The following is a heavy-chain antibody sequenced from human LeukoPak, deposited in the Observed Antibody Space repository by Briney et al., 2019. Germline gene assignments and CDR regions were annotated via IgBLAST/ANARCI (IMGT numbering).Heavy chain of an antibody. CDR1: GYTFTSYA. Sequence: GASVKVSCKASGYTFTSYAMHWVRQAPGQRLEWTGWINAGNGNTKYSQKFQGRVTITRDTSASTAYMELSSLRSEDTAVYYCARGTPWLGGYGMDVWGQGTTVTVSS. J-gene: IGHJ6*02. V-gene: IGHV1-3*01. D-gene: IGHD6-19*01. CDR2: INAGNGNT. CDR3: ARGTPWLGGYGMDV.